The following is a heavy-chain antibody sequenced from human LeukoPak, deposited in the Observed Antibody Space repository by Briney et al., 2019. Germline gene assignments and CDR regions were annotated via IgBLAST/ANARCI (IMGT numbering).Heavy chain of an antibody. CDR1: GGSISRYY. V-gene: IGHV4-59*08. CDR3: ARHDDLMAGYCFDY. D-gene: IGHD6-19*01. J-gene: IGHJ4*02. Sequence: KTSETLSPTCTVSGGSISRYYWSWIRQPPGKGLEWIGYIYDSGSTHYNPSPGSRVTISIDMSKNQFSLKLSSVTAADTAVYYCARHDDLMAGYCFDYWGQGTLVTVSS. CDR2: IYDSGST.